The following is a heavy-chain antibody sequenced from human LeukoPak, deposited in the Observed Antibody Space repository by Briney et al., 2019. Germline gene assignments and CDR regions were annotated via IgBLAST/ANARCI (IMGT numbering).Heavy chain of an antibody. CDR3: ATPPRKKGGLDY. CDR1: GFIVSSNY. V-gene: IGHV3-53*01. Sequence: PGGSLRLSCAASGFIVSSNYMSWVRQAPGKGLEWVSVIYSGGSIYYADSVKGRFTISRDNSKNTLYLQMNSLRAEDTAVYYCATPPRKKGGLDYWGKGTLVTVSS. CDR2: IYSGGSI. J-gene: IGHJ4*02. D-gene: IGHD2-15*01.